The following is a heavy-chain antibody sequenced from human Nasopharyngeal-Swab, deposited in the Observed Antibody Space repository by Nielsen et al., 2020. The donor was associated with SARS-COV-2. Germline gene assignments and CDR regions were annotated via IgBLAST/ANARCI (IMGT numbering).Heavy chain of an antibody. J-gene: IGHJ4*02. V-gene: IGHV3-23*01. D-gene: IGHD3-22*01. CDR1: GFTFSSYA. CDR3: ARYDDYYDSSGYAY. Sequence: GESLKISCAASGFTFSSYAMTWVRQAPGKGLHWVSTISDSGGATYYAGSARGRLTISRDNSRNTLYLQLNSLRAEDTAVYYCARYDDYYDSSGYAYWGQGTLVTVSS. CDR2: ISDSGGAT.